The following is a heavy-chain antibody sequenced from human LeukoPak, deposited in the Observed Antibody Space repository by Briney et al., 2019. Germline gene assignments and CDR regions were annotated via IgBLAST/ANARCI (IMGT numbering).Heavy chain of an antibody. CDR1: GFTFSSYS. CDR3: ARDTDYYGSGRNGYFDH. D-gene: IGHD3-10*01. V-gene: IGHV3-66*01. CDR2: VYSGGET. Sequence: GGSLRLSCAASGFTFSSYSMIWVRQAPGKWPEWVSVVYSGGETYYADSVKGRFTISRDNSKNTVHLQMNNLRAEDSAVYYCARDTDYYGSGRNGYFDHWGQGTLVIVSS. J-gene: IGHJ5*02.